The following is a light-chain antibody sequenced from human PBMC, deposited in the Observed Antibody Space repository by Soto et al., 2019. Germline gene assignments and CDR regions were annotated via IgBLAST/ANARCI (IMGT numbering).Light chain of an antibody. J-gene: IGKJ5*01. V-gene: IGKV3-20*01. CDR2: GAF. Sequence: LTQSPGTLSLSPQERATLFCRSCQSISSNYLAWYQQKPGQAPRLLIYGAFSRATGIPDRFSGSGSGTDFSLTISRLEPEDFAVYYCQQYGGSPLITFGQGTRLEIK. CDR3: QQYGGSPLIT. CDR1: QSISSNY.